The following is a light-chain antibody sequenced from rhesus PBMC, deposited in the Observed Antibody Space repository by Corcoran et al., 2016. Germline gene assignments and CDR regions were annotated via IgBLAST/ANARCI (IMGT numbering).Light chain of an antibody. CDR3: QQYYSSPYS. CDR2: WAY. J-gene: IGKJ2*01. Sequence: IVMTQSPDSLAVSLGERVTINCKSSQSLLYSSNNKNYLAWYQQKPGQAPKLLNYWAYTRESGVPNRVSGSGSGTDCTLTISGLQAEDVAVYYCQQYYSSPYSFGQGTKVEIK. CDR1: QSLLYSSNNKNY. V-gene: IGKV4-1*01.